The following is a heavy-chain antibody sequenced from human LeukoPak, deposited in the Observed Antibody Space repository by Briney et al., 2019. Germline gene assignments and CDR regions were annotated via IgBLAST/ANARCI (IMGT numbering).Heavy chain of an antibody. CDR3: ARGAFRQLSPETAFDI. CDR2: ISARGYNI. Sequence: GGSLRLSCAGSGLTFSSYSMNWVRQAPGEGLEWVSSISARGYNIYYADSMKGRFTVSRDNAKNSVFLQMNSLRSDDTAVYFCARGAFRQLSPETAFDIWGQGTMVTVSS. CDR1: GLTFSSYS. J-gene: IGHJ3*02. D-gene: IGHD6-13*01. V-gene: IGHV3-21*01.